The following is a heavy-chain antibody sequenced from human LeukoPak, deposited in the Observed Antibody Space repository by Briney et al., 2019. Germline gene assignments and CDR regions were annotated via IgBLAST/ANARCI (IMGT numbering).Heavy chain of an antibody. V-gene: IGHV3-23*01. Sequence: GGSLRLSCAASGFTFSSYAMSWVRQAPGKGLEWVSAISGSGGSTYYADSVKGRFTISRDNSKNTLYLQMNSLRAEDTAVYYCAKGIGNVVEVPAAPNDYWDQGTLVTVSS. D-gene: IGHD2-2*01. CDR1: GFTFSSYA. J-gene: IGHJ4*02. CDR3: AKGIGNVVEVPAAPNDY. CDR2: ISGSGGST.